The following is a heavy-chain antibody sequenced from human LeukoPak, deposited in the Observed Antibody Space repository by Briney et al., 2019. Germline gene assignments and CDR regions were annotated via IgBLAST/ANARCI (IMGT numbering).Heavy chain of an antibody. CDR3: SRDFGVVSPYYFDY. J-gene: IGHJ4*02. CDR1: GFIFGDHA. CDR2: IRSKAYGGTT. Sequence: GRSLRLSCTASGFIFGDHAMSWVRQAAGKGLEWVGFIRSKAYGGTTEYAASVKGRFTVSRDDSKSIAYLQMNSLKTEDTAVYYCSRDFGVVSPYYFDYWGQGTLVTVSS. D-gene: IGHD3-3*01. V-gene: IGHV3-49*04.